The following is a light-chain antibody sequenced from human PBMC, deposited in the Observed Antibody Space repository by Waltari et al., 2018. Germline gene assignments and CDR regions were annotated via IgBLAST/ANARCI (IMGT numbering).Light chain of an antibody. Sequence: DIVLTQSPATLSLSPGDRATLSCRASHSVGTSLAWYQQKLGQAPRLLIYDVFYRATGIPARFSGRGSGTDFTLTISSLEPEDFALYFCQQRRDWPITFGQGTRLEIK. J-gene: IGKJ5*01. V-gene: IGKV3-11*01. CDR1: HSVGTS. CDR2: DVF. CDR3: QQRRDWPIT.